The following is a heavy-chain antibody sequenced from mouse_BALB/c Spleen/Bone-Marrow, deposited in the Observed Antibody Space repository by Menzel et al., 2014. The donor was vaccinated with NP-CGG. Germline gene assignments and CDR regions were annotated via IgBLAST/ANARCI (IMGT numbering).Heavy chain of an antibody. CDR3: ARQGYYGRSDY. CDR2: INPDSSTI. V-gene: IGHV4-1*02. D-gene: IGHD1-1*01. CDR1: GFDFSRYW. J-gene: IGHJ2*01. Sequence: EVMLVESGGGLVQPGGSLKLSCAASGFDFSRYWMSWVRQAPGKGLKWIGEINPDSSTINYTPSLKDKFIISRDNAKNTLYLQMSKVRSEDTALYYYARQGYYGRSDYWGQGTTLTVSS.